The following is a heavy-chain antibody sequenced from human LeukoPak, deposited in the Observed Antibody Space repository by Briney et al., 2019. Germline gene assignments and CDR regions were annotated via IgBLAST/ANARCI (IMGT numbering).Heavy chain of an antibody. V-gene: IGHV4-34*01. Sequence: SETLSLTCAVHGGSFSGYYWSWIRQPPGKGLEWIGEINHSGSTNYNPSLKSRVTISVDTSKNQFSLKLSSVTAADTAVYYCARNRGSYASDYWGQGTLVTVSS. D-gene: IGHD1-26*01. CDR2: INHSGST. CDR3: ARNRGSYASDY. J-gene: IGHJ4*02. CDR1: GGSFSGYY.